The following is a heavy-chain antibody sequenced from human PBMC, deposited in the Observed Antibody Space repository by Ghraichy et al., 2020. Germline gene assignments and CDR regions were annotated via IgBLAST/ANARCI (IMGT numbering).Heavy chain of an antibody. J-gene: IGHJ4*02. CDR3: ARGPTSQRYDYGSGSYPLAHIDY. CDR1: GGSISSGGYY. CDR2: IYYSGST. D-gene: IGHD3-10*01. Sequence: SETLSLTCTVSGGSISSGGYYWSWIRQHPGKGLEWIGYIYYSGSTYYNPSLKSRVTISVDTSKNQFSLKLSSVTAADTAVYYCARGPTSQRYDYGSGSYPLAHIDYWGQGTLVTVSS. V-gene: IGHV4-31*03.